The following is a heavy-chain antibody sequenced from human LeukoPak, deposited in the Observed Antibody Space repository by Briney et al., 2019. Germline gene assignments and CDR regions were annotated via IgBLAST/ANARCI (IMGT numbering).Heavy chain of an antibody. J-gene: IGHJ6*03. CDR3: VRSPYSYGFYYYMDV. D-gene: IGHD5-18*01. Sequence: ASVKLSCKASGYTFTNYAIPWVRQAPGQRLEWMGWIYTGNGNTKYSQDFQGRVTITRDTSASTAYMELSSLRSEDMAVYYCVRSPYSYGFYYYMDVWGKGTTVTVSS. CDR2: IYTGNGNT. V-gene: IGHV1-3*03. CDR1: GYTFTNYA.